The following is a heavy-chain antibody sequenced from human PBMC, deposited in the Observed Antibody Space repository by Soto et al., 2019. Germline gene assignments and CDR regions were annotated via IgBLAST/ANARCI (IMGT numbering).Heavy chain of an antibody. J-gene: IGHJ4*02. D-gene: IGHD3-3*01. Sequence: EVQLVESGGGLVKPGGSLRLSCAASGFTFINAWMSWVRQAPGKWLDWVGRIKSKTDGGTTDYAAPVKGRFTISRDDAKNTLYLQMNSLKTEDTAVYYCTTYLRQDFWSGYYPDYWGQGTLVTVSS. CDR2: IKSKTDGGTT. V-gene: IGHV3-15*01. CDR3: TTYLRQDFWSGYYPDY. CDR1: GFTFINAW.